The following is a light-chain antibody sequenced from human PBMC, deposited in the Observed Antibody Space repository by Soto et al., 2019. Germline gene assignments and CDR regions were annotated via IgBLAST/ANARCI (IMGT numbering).Light chain of an antibody. J-gene: IGLJ1*01. CDR1: SIDFVTYNR. Sequence: QSALTQPPSVSGSPGQSVTISCTGTSIDFVTYNRVSWYQQPPGTAPKLLIYEVNKRPSGVPDRFSGSKSGSTASLTVSGLQAEDEADYYCSSYAGSHNFVFGTGTKLTVL. CDR2: EVN. V-gene: IGLV2-8*01. CDR3: SSYAGSHNFV.